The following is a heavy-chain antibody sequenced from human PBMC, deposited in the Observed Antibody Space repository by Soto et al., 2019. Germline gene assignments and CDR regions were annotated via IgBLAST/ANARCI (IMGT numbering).Heavy chain of an antibody. CDR3: ARADCSSTSCYEDWFDP. V-gene: IGHV1-18*01. CDR2: ISAYNGNT. D-gene: IGHD2-2*01. Sequence: ASVKVSCKASGYTFTSYGISWVRQAPGQGLEWMGWISAYNGNTNYAQKLQGGVTMTTDTSTSTAYMELRSLRSDDTAVYYCARADCSSTSCYEDWFDPWGQGTLVTVSS. J-gene: IGHJ5*02. CDR1: GYTFTSYG.